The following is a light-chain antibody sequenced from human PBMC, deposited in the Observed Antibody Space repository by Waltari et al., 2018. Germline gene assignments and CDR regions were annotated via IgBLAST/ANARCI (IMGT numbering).Light chain of an antibody. V-gene: IGKV1-39*01. CDR1: QSINNF. CDR3: QQTYTLPYT. J-gene: IGKJ2*01. CDR2: SAS. Sequence: DIQMTQSPSSLSASLGERVTITCRTSQSINNFLNWYRQRPGKAPELLISSASNLQSGVPSRFSSSGSGSDFTLIISKLQRDDFGTYYCQQTYTLPYTFGQGTKLEIK.